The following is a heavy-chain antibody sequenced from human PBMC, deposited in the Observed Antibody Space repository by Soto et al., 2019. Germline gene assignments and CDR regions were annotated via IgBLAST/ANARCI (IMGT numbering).Heavy chain of an antibody. CDR1: GFSLSTSGVG. CDR2: IYWDDDK. V-gene: IGHV2-5*02. Sequence: QITLKESGPTLVKPTQTLTLTCTFSGFSLSTSGVGVGWIRQPPGKALEWLALIYWDDDKRYSPSLKSRLTNSEDTSKNHVVLTMTNMDPVATATYYCAHLSASPYYYYGMDVWGQGTTVTVSS. CDR3: AHLSASPYYYYGMDV. J-gene: IGHJ6*02.